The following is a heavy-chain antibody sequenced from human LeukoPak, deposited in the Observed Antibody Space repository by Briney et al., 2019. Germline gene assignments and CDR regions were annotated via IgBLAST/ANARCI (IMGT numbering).Heavy chain of an antibody. CDR1: GGSISSYY. J-gene: IGHJ4*02. D-gene: IGHD3-22*01. Sequence: SETLSLTCTVSGGSISSYYWSWIRQPPGKGLEWIGYIYYSGSTNYNPSLKSRVTISVDTSKNQFSLKLSSVTAADTAVYYCARGAYDSSGYYYEHFDYWGQGTLVTVSS. V-gene: IGHV4-59*01. CDR2: IYYSGST. CDR3: ARGAYDSSGYYYEHFDY.